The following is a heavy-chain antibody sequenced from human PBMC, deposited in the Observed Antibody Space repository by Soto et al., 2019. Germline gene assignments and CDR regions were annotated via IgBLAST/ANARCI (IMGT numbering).Heavy chain of an antibody. V-gene: IGHV1-24*01. CDR3: ATPKSITGTTLAGAFDI. D-gene: IGHD1-7*01. CDR2: FDPEDGET. J-gene: IGHJ3*02. Sequence: ASVKVSCKVSGYTLTELSMHWVRQAPGKGLEWMGGFDPEDGETIYAQKFQGRVTMTEDTSTDTAYMELSSLRSEDTAVYYCATPKSITGTTLAGAFDIWGQGTMVTVSS. CDR1: GYTLTELS.